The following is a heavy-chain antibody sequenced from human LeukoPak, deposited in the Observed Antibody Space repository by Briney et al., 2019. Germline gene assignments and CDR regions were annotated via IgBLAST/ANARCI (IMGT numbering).Heavy chain of an antibody. D-gene: IGHD1-26*01. CDR1: GDSVSTNSAT. J-gene: IGHJ5*01. Sequence: SQTLSPTCAISGDSVSTNSATWTWLRQSPSRGLEWLGRTYYRSKWYNDYAVSTKSRITINPDTSKNQFSLQLNSVTPEDTAVYYCARLVGASWFDSWGQGTLVTVSS. CDR2: TYYRSKWYN. CDR3: ARLVGASWFDS. V-gene: IGHV6-1*01.